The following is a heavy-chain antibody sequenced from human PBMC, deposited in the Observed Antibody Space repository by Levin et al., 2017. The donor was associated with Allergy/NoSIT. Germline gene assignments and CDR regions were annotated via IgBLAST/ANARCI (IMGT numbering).Heavy chain of an antibody. CDR2: IIPIFGTA. CDR3: ASQIAAAGTGASFDC. V-gene: IGHV1-69*13. Sequence: SVKVSCKTSGGTFSSYTINWLRQAPGQGLEWMGGIIPIFGTANYAQKFQGRVTITADESTSTAYMELSSPRSEDTAVYYCASQIAAAGTGASFDCWGQGTLVTVSS. J-gene: IGHJ4*02. D-gene: IGHD6-13*01. CDR1: GGTFSSYT.